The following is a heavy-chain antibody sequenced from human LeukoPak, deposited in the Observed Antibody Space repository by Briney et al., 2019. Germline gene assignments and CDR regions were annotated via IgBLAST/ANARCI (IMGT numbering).Heavy chain of an antibody. CDR3: VRGRYYFDY. CDR1: RFSFNTYW. D-gene: IGHD5-24*01. V-gene: IGHV3-74*01. J-gene: IGHJ4*02. CDR2: INSDGSST. Sequence: GGSLRLSCAASRFSFNTYWMHWVRQAPGMGLVWVSRINSDGSSTSYTDSVKGRFTISRDNAKNTLYLQMNNLRAEDTAVYYCVRGRYYFDYWGQGTLVTVSS.